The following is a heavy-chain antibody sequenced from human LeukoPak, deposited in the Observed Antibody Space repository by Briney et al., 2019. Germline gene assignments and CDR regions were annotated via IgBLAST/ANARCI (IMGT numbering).Heavy chain of an antibody. CDR1: YY. V-gene: IGHV3-11*04. D-gene: IGHD4-23*01. CDR2: ISSSGSTI. CDR3: ARDHGGRKNDAFDI. Sequence: YYWDWIRQAPGKGLEWVSYISSSGSTIYYADSVKGRFTISRDNAKNSLYLQMNSLRAEDTAVYYCARDHGGRKNDAFDIWGQGTMVTVSS. J-gene: IGHJ3*02.